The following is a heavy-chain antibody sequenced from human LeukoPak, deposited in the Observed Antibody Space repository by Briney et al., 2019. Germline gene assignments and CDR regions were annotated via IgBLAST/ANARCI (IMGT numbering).Heavy chain of an antibody. V-gene: IGHV3-21*01. CDR1: GFIFGNYN. Sequence: RAGGSLRLSCAASGFIFGNYNMNWVRQAPGKGLEWVSSISSSSNYIYYADSVKGRFTISRDNAENSLYLQMNCLRAEDTALYYCARDGGSGNPGADYWGQGTLVTVSS. CDR3: ARDGGSGNPGADY. J-gene: IGHJ4*02. CDR2: ISSSSNYI. D-gene: IGHD4-23*01.